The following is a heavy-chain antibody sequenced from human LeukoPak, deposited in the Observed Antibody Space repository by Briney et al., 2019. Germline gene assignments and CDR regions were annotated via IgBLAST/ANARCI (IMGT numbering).Heavy chain of an antibody. V-gene: IGHV1-24*01. D-gene: IGHD2-2*01. CDR3: AISPYRYCSSTSCRSIPWFDP. CDR1: GYTLTELS. CDR2: FDPEDGET. J-gene: IGHJ5*02. Sequence: ALVKVSYKVSGYTLTELSMHWVRQAPGKGVEWMGGFDPEDGETIYAQKFQGRVTITEDTSTDTAYMELSSLRSEDTAVYYCAISPYRYCSSTSCRSIPWFDPWGQGTLVTVSS.